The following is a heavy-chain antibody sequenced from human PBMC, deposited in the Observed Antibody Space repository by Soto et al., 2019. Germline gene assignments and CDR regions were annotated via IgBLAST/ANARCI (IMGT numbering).Heavy chain of an antibody. CDR3: AIDYSTGYADF. J-gene: IGHJ4*02. V-gene: IGHV3-23*01. CDR2: ISVTGTRT. Sequence: EVHLLESGGDLVHPGGSLRLSCAASGFIFRNYAMTWVRQVPGKGLEWVSTISVTGTRTHYADSDEGRFTISRDNFKSTLFLQMNSLRAADTAIYYCAIDYSTGYADFWGQGTLVTVSS. CDR1: GFIFRNYA. D-gene: IGHD5-12*01.